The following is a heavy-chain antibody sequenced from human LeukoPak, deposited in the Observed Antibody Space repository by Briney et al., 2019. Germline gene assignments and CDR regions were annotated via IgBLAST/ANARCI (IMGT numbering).Heavy chain of an antibody. CDR1: GGSISSSSYY. CDR2: IYHSGST. Sequence: SETLSLTCTVSGGSISSSSYYWGWIRQPPGKGLEWIGSIYHSGSTYYNPSLKSRVTISVDRSKNQFSLKLSSVTAADTAVYYCASYLQPPEGGSYWGQGTLVTVSS. J-gene: IGHJ4*02. D-gene: IGHD1-26*01. V-gene: IGHV4-39*07. CDR3: ASYLQPPEGGSY.